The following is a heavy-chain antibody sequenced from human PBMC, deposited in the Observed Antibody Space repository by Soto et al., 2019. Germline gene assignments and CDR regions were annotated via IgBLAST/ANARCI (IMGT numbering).Heavy chain of an antibody. Sequence: GESLEISLKGSGYSFTNYWITWVRQVPGQGLEGRGRVHESVSYIKYSPTFQGHATFLAGKSISTGDLQWSRLKPSDTALYSCARASYYTSGNYFTYYTYAMDVWGQGTTVTVS. CDR3: ARASYYTSGNYFTYYTYAMDV. D-gene: IGHD3-10*01. J-gene: IGHJ6*02. CDR2: VHESVSYI. V-gene: IGHV5-10-1*01. CDR1: GYSFTNYW.